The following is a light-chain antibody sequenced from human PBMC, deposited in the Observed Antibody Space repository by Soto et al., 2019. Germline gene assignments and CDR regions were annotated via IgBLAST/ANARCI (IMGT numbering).Light chain of an antibody. J-gene: IGLJ2*01. CDR1: SSNVGKNF. Sequence: QSVLTQPPSVSAAPGQKVSISCSGSSSNVGKNFVSWYQHVPGKAPKLLIYDNQKRPSGIPDRFSASKSGTLATLDITGLQTGDEADYYCCSYTSSSLLIFGGGTKLTVL. CDR2: DNQ. CDR3: CSYTSSSLLI. V-gene: IGLV1-51*01.